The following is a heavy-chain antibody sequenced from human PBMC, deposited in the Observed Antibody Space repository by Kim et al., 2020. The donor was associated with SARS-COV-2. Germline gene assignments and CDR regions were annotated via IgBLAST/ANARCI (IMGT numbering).Heavy chain of an antibody. J-gene: IGHJ4*01. CDR1: GFTFTDYA. Sequence: GGSLRLSCAASGFTFTDYAMHWVRQAPGQGLEWVSAISSSGSNTYYADSVKGRFTISRDSAENSLYLQMDSLRAEDTALYYCAKDSKSTWISGCFFEYWG. V-gene: IGHV3-23*01. CDR3: AKDSKSTWISGCFFEY. CDR2: ISSSGSNT. D-gene: IGHD5-12*01.